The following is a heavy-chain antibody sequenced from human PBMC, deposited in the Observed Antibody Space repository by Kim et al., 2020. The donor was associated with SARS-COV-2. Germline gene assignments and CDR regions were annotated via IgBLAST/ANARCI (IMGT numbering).Heavy chain of an antibody. Sequence: GGSLRLSCAASGFTFSSYSMNWVRQAPGKGLEWVSYISSSSSTIYYADSVKGRFTISRDNAKNSLYLQMNSLRDEDTAVYYCARMLGAYCGGDCYSFRGINWFDPWGQGTLVTVSS. CDR1: GFTFSSYS. J-gene: IGHJ5*02. D-gene: IGHD2-21*02. CDR3: ARMLGAYCGGDCYSFRGINWFDP. V-gene: IGHV3-48*02. CDR2: ISSSSSTI.